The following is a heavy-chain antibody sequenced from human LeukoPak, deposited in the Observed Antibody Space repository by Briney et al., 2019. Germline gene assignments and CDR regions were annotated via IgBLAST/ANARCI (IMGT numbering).Heavy chain of an antibody. CDR1: GYTFTGPY. J-gene: IGHJ4*02. V-gene: IGHV1-2*02. CDR2: INPNSGGT. CDR3: ARSRSEITMIVVVIADY. Sequence: ASVKVSCKASGYTFTGPYTHWVRRAPGQGLEWMGWINPNSGGTNYAQKFQDRVTMTRDTSITTAYMELSRLRSDDTAVYYCARSRSEITMIVVVIADYWGQGTLVTVSS. D-gene: IGHD3-22*01.